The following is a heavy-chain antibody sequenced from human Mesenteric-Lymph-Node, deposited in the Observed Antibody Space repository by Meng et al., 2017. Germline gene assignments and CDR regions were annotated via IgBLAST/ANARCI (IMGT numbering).Heavy chain of an antibody. CDR2: IKQDGSEK. CDR3: ARDKWFSSVLRFLEWLPDY. CDR1: GFTFSSYW. V-gene: IGHV3-7*01. Sequence: GESLKISCAASGFTFSSYWMSWVRQAPGKGLEWVANIKQDGSEKYYVDSVKGRFTISRDNSKNTLYLQMNSLRAEDTAVYYCARDKWFSSVLRFLEWLPDYWGQGTLVTVSS. J-gene: IGHJ4*02. D-gene: IGHD3-3*01.